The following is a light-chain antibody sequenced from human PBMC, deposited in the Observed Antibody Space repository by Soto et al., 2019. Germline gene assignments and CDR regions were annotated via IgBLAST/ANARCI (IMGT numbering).Light chain of an antibody. CDR2: AAS. Sequence: EVVMTQFPATLSVSPGERATLSCRASQSVGSNLAWYQHKHGQAPRLLMYAASTRATGVPDRFSGSGSGTDFTLTISSLQAADFAVYHCQHYNNWPITFGQGTRLEIK. J-gene: IGKJ5*01. CDR1: QSVGSN. CDR3: QHYNNWPIT. V-gene: IGKV3-15*01.